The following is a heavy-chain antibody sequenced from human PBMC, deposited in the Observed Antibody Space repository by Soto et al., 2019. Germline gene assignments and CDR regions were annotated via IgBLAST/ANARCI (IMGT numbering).Heavy chain of an antibody. J-gene: IGHJ6*02. CDR3: ARFVRSCSATTCSTRADV. D-gene: IGHD2-2*01. Sequence: SEALSLTCTVSGGFVNSDTHSWSWIRQTPGKRLEWIGFIYSGGSTKNPSLRSRVTMSVDTSKNQFSLKLRSVIVADTAVYHCARFVRSCSATTCSTRADVWGQGITVTVSS. V-gene: IGHV4-61*01. CDR2: IYSGGST. CDR1: GGFVNSDTHS.